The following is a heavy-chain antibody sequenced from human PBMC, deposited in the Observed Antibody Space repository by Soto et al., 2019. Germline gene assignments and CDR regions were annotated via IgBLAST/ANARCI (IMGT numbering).Heavy chain of an antibody. D-gene: IGHD1-7*01. CDR1: GYTFTSYY. Sequence: ASVKVSCKASGYTFTSYYMHWVRQAPGQGLEWMGIINPSGGSTSYAQKFQGRVTMTRDTSTSTVYMELSSLRSEDTAVYYCAREGSTGTTARRFDYWGQGTLVTVSS. J-gene: IGHJ4*02. CDR2: INPSGGST. V-gene: IGHV1-46*03. CDR3: AREGSTGTTARRFDY.